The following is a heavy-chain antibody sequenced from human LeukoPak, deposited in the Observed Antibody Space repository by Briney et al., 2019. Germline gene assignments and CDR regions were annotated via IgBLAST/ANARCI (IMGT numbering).Heavy chain of an antibody. D-gene: IGHD5-12*01. CDR2: IIPFLGTT. CDR3: ARPAAYSGYDYVGGAFDY. Sequence: ASVKVSCKASGGVFTTYAVSWVRQAPGQGLEWMGSIIPFLGTTNYAQKFQGRVTITADESTSTAYMELSSLRSEDTAVYYCARPAAYSGYDYVGGAFDYWGQGTLVTVSS. V-gene: IGHV1-69*11. CDR1: GGVFTTYA. J-gene: IGHJ4*02.